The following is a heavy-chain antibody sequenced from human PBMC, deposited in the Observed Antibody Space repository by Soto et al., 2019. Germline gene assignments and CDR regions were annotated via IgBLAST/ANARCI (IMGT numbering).Heavy chain of an antibody. CDR1: GGTFSSFG. CDR2: IIPVFGRP. CDR3: AREASGYDF. Sequence: SVKVSCKASGGTFSSFGISWVRQAPGQGLEWMGGIIPVFGRPNYAQRFRGRLTITADESTNTSYMELIDLTSEDTAVYYCAREASGYDFWGQGTQVTISS. J-gene: IGHJ1*01. D-gene: IGHD5-12*01. V-gene: IGHV1-69*13.